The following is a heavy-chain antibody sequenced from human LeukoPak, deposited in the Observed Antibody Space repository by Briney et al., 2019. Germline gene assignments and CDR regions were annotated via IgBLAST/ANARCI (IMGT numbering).Heavy chain of an antibody. CDR1: GGSISSSSYY. D-gene: IGHD2-21*01. CDR3: ARDRAPAYCGGDCFHYYYYMDV. Sequence: SETLSLTCTVSGGSISSSSYYWSWIRQPPGKGLEWIGYIYYSGSTNYNPSLKSRVTISVDTSKNQFPLKLSSVTAADTAVYYCARDRAPAYCGGDCFHYYYYMDVWGKGTTVTVSS. J-gene: IGHJ6*03. V-gene: IGHV4-61*01. CDR2: IYYSGST.